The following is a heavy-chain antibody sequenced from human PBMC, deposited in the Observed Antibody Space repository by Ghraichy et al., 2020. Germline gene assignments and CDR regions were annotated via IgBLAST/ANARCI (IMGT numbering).Heavy chain of an antibody. CDR1: GFTFSSYA. CDR2: ISGSGGST. J-gene: IGHJ5*02. D-gene: IGHD2-15*01. V-gene: IGHV3-23*01. CDR3: AKQYCSGGSCYFGWFDP. Sequence: LSLTCAASGFTFSSYAMSWVRQAPGKGLEWVSAISGSGGSTYYADSVKGRFTISRDNSKNTLYLQMNSLRAEDTAVYYCAKQYCSGGSCYFGWFDPWGQGTLVTVSS.